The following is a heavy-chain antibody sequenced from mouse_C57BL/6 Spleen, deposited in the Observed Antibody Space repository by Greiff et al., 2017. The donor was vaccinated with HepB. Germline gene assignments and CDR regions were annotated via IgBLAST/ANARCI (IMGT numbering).Heavy chain of an antibody. Sequence: QVQLQQSGAELVRPGASVTLSCKASGYTFTDYEMHWVKQTPVHGLEWIGAIDPETGGTAYNQKFKGKAILTADKSSSTAYMELRSLTSEDSAVYYSTGSNYYGSSYRDYWGQGTTLTVSS. CDR1: GYTFTDYE. D-gene: IGHD1-1*01. V-gene: IGHV1-15*01. J-gene: IGHJ2*01. CDR3: TGSNYYGSSYRDY. CDR2: IDPETGGT.